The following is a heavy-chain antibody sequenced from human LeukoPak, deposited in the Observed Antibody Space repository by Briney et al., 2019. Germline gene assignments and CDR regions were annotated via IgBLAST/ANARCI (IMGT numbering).Heavy chain of an antibody. CDR1: GFTFDDYA. Sequence: GRSLRLSSAASGFTFDDYAMHWVRQAPGKGLEWVSGISWNSGSIGQADSVKGRFTISRDNAKNSLYLQINSLRAEDTALYYCAKGDCSGGSCYPYYYYGMDVWGQGTTVTVSS. D-gene: IGHD2-15*01. CDR3: AKGDCSGGSCYPYYYYGMDV. CDR2: ISWNSGSI. J-gene: IGHJ6*02. V-gene: IGHV3-9*01.